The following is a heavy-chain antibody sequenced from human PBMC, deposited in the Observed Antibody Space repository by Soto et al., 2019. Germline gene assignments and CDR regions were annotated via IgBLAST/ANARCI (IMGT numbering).Heavy chain of an antibody. CDR2: IIPIFGTE. V-gene: IGHV1-69*13. J-gene: IGHJ6*02. CDR3: ASNSPSALLYFYYYGMDV. Sequence: GASVKVSCKASGGTFRSSAISWVRQAPGQGLGWVGGIIPIFGTEKYAQKLQGRVTITADDSTSTAYMELSSLRYEDTAVYYCASNSPSALLYFYYYGMDVWGQGTTVTVSS. D-gene: IGHD2-2*01. CDR1: GGTFRSSA.